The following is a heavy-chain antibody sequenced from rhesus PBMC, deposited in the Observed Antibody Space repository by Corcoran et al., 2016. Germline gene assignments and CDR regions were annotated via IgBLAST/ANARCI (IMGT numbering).Heavy chain of an antibody. J-gene: IGHJ4*01. CDR2: ISGSSGRN. D-gene: IGHD6-25*01. Sequence: QVQLQESGPGLVKPSETLSLTCAVSGGSFSAYYWDWIRQPPGTGLEWIGYISGSSGRNEYNHALKSRVTLSVDTSKNQLSMKRSAGTAAGTAVYYCARVSRGSWYYFDYWGQGVLVTVSS. CDR3: ARVSRGSWYYFDY. V-gene: IGHV4-165*01. CDR1: GGSFSAYY.